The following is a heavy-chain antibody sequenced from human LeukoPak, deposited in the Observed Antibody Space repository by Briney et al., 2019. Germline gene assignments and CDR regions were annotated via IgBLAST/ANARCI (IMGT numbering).Heavy chain of an antibody. CDR1: GASISDDY. CDR3: ARASADILTGYYKTSFDY. J-gene: IGHJ4*02. CDR2: IYYSGTT. D-gene: IGHD3-9*01. Sequence: SETLSLTCTVSGASISDDYWSWIRQPPGEGLEWIGFIYYSGTTNYSPSLKSRVTISADTSKNQFSLKLSSVTAADTAVYYCARASADILTGYYKTSFDYWGQGTLVTVSS. V-gene: IGHV4-59*01.